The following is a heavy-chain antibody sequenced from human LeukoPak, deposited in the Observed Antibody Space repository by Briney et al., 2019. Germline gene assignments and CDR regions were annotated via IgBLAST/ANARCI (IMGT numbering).Heavy chain of an antibody. J-gene: IGHJ4*02. CDR3: ARVIVRATSYGY. CDR1: GGTFSSYA. CDR2: IIPILGIA. D-gene: IGHD1-26*01. V-gene: IGHV1-69*04. Sequence: ASVKVSCKASGGTFSSYAISWVRQAPGQGLEWMGRIIPILGIANYAQKFQGRVTITADKSTSTAYMELSSLRSEDTAVYYCARVIVRATSYGYWGQGTLVTVSS.